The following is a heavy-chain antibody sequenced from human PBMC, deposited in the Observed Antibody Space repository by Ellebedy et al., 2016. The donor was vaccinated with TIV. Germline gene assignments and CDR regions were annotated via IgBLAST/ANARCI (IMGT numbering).Heavy chain of an antibody. CDR3: ARSAARKPKIQARPHSYYMDV. Sequence: ASVKVSCXASGYTFTSYGISWVRQAPGQGLEWMGWISAYNGNTNYAQKLQGRVTMTTDTSTSTAYMELRSLRSDDTAVYYCARSAARKPKIQARPHSYYMDVWGKGTTVTVSS. CDR2: ISAYNGNT. V-gene: IGHV1-18*01. J-gene: IGHJ6*03. D-gene: IGHD6-6*01. CDR1: GYTFTSYG.